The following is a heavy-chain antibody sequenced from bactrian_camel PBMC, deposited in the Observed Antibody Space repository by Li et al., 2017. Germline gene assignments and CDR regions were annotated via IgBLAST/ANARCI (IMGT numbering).Heavy chain of an antibody. CDR1: GYFTASYC. J-gene: IGHJ4*01. D-gene: IGHD2*01. V-gene: IGHV3S1*01. CDR2: IDVDGTT. Sequence: QVQLVESGGGSVQAGGSLTPNCSASGYFTASYCMGWFRQAAGKRREGVVAIDVDGTTKYADSVKGRFTISKDNAKNTLYLQMNSLQAEDTAVYYCAAEFTKWVPATGLRVGLCPPDGEYMYGGQGTQVTVS.